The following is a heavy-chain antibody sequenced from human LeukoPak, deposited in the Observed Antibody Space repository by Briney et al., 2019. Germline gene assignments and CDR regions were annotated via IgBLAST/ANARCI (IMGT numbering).Heavy chain of an antibody. V-gene: IGHV6-1*01. CDR1: GDSVSSNSAV. J-gene: IGHJ3*02. D-gene: IGHD2-15*01. Sequence: SQTLSLTCAISGDSVSSNSAVWNWIRQSPARGLEWLGRTYYRSKWYNDYAVSVKSRITIKPDTSKNQFSLQLNSATPEDTAVYYCARLGLGGAFDIWGQGTMVTVSS. CDR2: TYYRSKWYN. CDR3: ARLGLGGAFDI.